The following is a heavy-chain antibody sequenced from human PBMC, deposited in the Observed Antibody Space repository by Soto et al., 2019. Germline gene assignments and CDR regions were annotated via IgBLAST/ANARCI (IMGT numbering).Heavy chain of an antibody. CDR1: GFIFSGYA. CDR3: AKDEYPRGWYIGYYFDY. J-gene: IGHJ4*02. V-gene: IGHV3-23*01. Sequence: EVQLLESGGGLVQPGGSLRLSCAASGFIFSGYAMTWVRQAPGKGLEWVSSISGSDGTTSYADSVKGRFTISRDSSKNTTYLQMNRPRAEDTAVYYCAKDEYPRGWYIGYYFDYLGQGTLVTVSS. CDR2: ISGSDGTT. D-gene: IGHD6-19*01.